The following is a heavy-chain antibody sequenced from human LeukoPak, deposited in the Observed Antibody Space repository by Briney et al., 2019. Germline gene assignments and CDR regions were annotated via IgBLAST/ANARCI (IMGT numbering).Heavy chain of an antibody. J-gene: IGHJ4*02. CDR1: GFTFSSYG. CDR2: IWYDGSNK. D-gene: IGHD6-13*01. CDR3: ARDRGSSSGFDY. Sequence: PGRSLRLSCAASGFTFSSYGMHWVRQAPGKGLEWVAVIWYDGSNKYYADSVKGRFTISRDNSKNTLYLQMNSLRAEDTAVYYCARDRGSSSGFDYWGQGTLVTVSS. V-gene: IGHV3-33*01.